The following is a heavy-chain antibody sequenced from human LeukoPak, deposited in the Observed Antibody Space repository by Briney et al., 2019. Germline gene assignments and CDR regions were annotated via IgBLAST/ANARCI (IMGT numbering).Heavy chain of an antibody. V-gene: IGHV1-46*01. D-gene: IGHD4-17*01. CDR2: INPSGGST. Sequence: GASVKVSCKASGGTLSSYAISWVRQAPGQGLEWMGIINPSGGSTSYAQKFQGRVTMTRDTSTSTVYMELSSLRSEDTAVYYCARAHDYGDWIDYWGQGTLVTVSS. CDR3: ARAHDYGDWIDY. CDR1: GGTLSSYA. J-gene: IGHJ4*02.